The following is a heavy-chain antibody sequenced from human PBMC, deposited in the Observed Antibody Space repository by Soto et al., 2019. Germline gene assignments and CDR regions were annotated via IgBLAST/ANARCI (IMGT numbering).Heavy chain of an antibody. J-gene: IGHJ6*02. CDR3: ARRGYSSSWYYYYYYGMDV. V-gene: IGHV1-8*01. CDR2: MNPNSGNT. Sequence: QVQLVQSGAEVKKPGASVKVSCKASGYTFTSYDINWVRQATGQGLEWMGWMNPNSGNTGYAQKFQGRVTMTRNTSISTANIELTSLRSENTAGYYCARRGYSSSWYYYYYYGMDVWGQGTTVTVSS. D-gene: IGHD6-13*01. CDR1: GYTFTSYD.